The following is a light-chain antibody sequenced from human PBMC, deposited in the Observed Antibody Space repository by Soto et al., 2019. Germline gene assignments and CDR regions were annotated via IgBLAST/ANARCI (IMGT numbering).Light chain of an antibody. CDR3: QHNNNSPPYT. CDR2: DAS. CDR1: QSVSNN. J-gene: IGKJ2*01. Sequence: EIVMTQSPATLSVSPGERATLSCRASQSVSNNLAWYQQKPGQAPRLLIYDASTRATGIPARFSGSGSGTEIPLTSSLLPSEDFVVYYQQHNNNSPPYTFGQGTKLEIK. V-gene: IGKV3-15*01.